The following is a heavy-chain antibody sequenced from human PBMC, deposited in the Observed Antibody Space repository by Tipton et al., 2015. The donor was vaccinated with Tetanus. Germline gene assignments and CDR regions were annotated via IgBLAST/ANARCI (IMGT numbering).Heavy chain of an antibody. Sequence: TLSLTCTVSGGSVRGGSYQWNWIRQTPGKGLEWLAYISNSGSTNSNYSLKGRISISRDTSKNQFSLRLTSVTAADTAVYYCARSHVFRLTLFGEEIPRSGRFDPWGQGTQVTVS. V-gene: IGHV4-61*01. D-gene: IGHD3-3*01. CDR3: ARSHVFRLTLFGEEIPRSGRFDP. CDR1: GGSVRGGSYQ. J-gene: IGHJ5*02. CDR2: ISNSGST.